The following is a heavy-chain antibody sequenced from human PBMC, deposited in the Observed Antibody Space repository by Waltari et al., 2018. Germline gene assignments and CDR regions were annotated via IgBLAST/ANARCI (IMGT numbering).Heavy chain of an antibody. Sequence: EVRLLESGGGLVPPGGSLRLSCGDSGFPFSCCAVCWVRQAPGKGLEWFSSINNNCAITYYADSVKGRFTISRDNSKNTLYLQMNSLRAEDTAVYYCAKRVTDGFYPFDYWGQGTLVTVSS. CDR3: AKRVTDGFYPFDY. V-gene: IGHV3-23*01. D-gene: IGHD3-10*01. J-gene: IGHJ4*02. CDR1: GFPFSCCA. CDR2: INNNCAIT.